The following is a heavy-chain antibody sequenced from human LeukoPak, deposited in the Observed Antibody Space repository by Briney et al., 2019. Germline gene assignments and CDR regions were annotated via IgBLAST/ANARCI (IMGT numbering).Heavy chain of an antibody. J-gene: IGHJ4*02. V-gene: IGHV3-30*03. Sequence: GRSLRLSCAASGFTFSRYGMHWARQAPGKGLEWVAVISYDGSNTYYADSVKGRFTISRDNSKNTLYLQMNSLRAGDTAVYYCARTLMEQVVRGGFDYWGQGTQVTVSS. CDR2: ISYDGSNT. CDR3: ARTLMEQVVRGGFDY. D-gene: IGHD3-10*01. CDR1: GFTFSRYG.